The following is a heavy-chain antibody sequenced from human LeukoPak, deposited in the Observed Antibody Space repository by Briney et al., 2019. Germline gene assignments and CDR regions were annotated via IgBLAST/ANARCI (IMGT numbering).Heavy chain of an antibody. CDR2: IYSGDNT. D-gene: IGHD2-2*02. V-gene: IGHV3-53*04. CDR1: GFTVSSYY. CDR3: ARLYTYRNY. Sequence: GGSLRLSCAVSGFTVSSYYMSWVRQAPGKGLEWVSVIYSGDNTLYGDFVKGRFIISRHSSKNTLYLQMNNLRPDDTDVYYCARLYTYRNYWGRGTLVTVSS. J-gene: IGHJ4*02.